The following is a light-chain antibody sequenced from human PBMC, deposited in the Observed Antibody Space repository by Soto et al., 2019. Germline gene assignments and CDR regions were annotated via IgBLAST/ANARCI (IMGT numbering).Light chain of an antibody. CDR2: LAS. V-gene: IGKV1-9*01. CDR3: QSLNRFPPI. J-gene: IGKJ4*01. CDR1: QDISSY. Sequence: IQLTQSPSSLSASVGDRVTITCRASQDISSYLAWYQQKPGKAPKLLIYLASTLHSGVPSRFSGSGSGTDFSLTISSLQPEDAATYYCQSLNRFPPIFGGGTKVEIK.